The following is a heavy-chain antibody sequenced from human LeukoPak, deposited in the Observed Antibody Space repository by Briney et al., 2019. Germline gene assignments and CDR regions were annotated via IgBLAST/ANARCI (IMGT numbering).Heavy chain of an antibody. Sequence: GGSLRLSCAASGFTFSSYAMSWVRQAPGKGLEWVSAISGSGGSTYYADSVKGRFTISRDNSKNTLYLQMNSLRAEDTAVYYCARNRPDTYYYYMDVWGKGTTVTVSS. CDR2: ISGSGGST. J-gene: IGHJ6*03. CDR3: ARNRPDTYYYYMDV. D-gene: IGHD5-18*01. V-gene: IGHV3-23*01. CDR1: GFTFSSYA.